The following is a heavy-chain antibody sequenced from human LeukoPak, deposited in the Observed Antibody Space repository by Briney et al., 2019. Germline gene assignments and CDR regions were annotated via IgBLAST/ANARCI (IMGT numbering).Heavy chain of an antibody. CDR1: GGTFSSYA. CDR3: ATSYCSGGSCYSGVGGY. J-gene: IGHJ4*02. CDR2: IIPIFGTA. D-gene: IGHD2-15*01. V-gene: IGHV1-69*05. Sequence: SVKVSCKASGGTFSSYAISWVRQAPGQGLEWMGRIIPIFGTANYAQKFRGRVTITTDESTSTAYMELSSLRSEDTAVYYCATSYCSGGSCYSGVGGYWGQGTLVTVSS.